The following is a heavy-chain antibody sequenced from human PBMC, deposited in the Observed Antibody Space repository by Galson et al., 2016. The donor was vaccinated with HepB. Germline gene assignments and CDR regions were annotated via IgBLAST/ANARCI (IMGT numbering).Heavy chain of an antibody. V-gene: IGHV3-74*01. CDR1: GIVVSSTH. D-gene: IGHD1-1*01. Sequence: SLRLSCAASGIVVSSTHFSWVRQTPGKGLEWVSRITPDGTPKYADSVKGRFTTSRDNAKNTVYLQMNSLRAEDTAVYYCSPLPWKSGSEDPWGQGTVVTVSS. CDR2: ITPDGTPK. J-gene: IGHJ5*02. CDR3: SPLPWKSGSEDP.